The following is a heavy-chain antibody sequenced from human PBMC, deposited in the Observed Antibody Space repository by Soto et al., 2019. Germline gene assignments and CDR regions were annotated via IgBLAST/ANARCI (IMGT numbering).Heavy chain of an antibody. Sequence: VQLVESGGGVVQPGRSLRLSCAASGFTFSDYAMHWVRQAPGKGLEWVAVVSHDGRNTHYADSVKGRFTISRDSSKNTVSLEVTSLRAEDTAVYYCAKGGRQWLVTSDFNYWGQGALVTVSP. V-gene: IGHV3-30*18. CDR1: GFTFSDYA. CDR3: AKGGRQWLVTSDFNY. CDR2: VSHDGRNT. J-gene: IGHJ4*02. D-gene: IGHD6-19*01.